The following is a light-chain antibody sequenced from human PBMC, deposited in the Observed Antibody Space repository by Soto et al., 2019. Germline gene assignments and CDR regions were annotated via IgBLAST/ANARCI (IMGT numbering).Light chain of an antibody. CDR2: GAS. Sequence: EIVLTQSPGTLSLSPWERATLSCRASQSVSSSYLAWHQHKRGQAPRLLIYGASSRATGIPDRFSGSGSGTDFTLTISRLEPEDFALYYCQQCGSSPRTFGQGTKVDIK. CDR1: QSVSSSY. J-gene: IGKJ1*01. CDR3: QQCGSSPRT. V-gene: IGKV3-20*01.